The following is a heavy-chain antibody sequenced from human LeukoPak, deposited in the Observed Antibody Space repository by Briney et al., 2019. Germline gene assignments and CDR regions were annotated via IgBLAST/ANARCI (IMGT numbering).Heavy chain of an antibody. J-gene: IGHJ4*02. Sequence: GGSLRLSCAASGFTFSSYDMHWVRQATGKGLEWVSDIGTAGDTYYPGSVKGRFTISRENAKNSLYLQMNSLRAGDTAVYYCARAYYDSSGYHFDYWGQGTLVTVSS. D-gene: IGHD3-22*01. CDR3: ARAYYDSSGYHFDY. CDR2: IGTAGDT. V-gene: IGHV3-13*04. CDR1: GFTFSSYD.